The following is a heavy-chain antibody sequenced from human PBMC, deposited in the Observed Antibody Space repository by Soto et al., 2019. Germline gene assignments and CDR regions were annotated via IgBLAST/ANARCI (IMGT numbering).Heavy chain of an antibody. J-gene: IGHJ6*02. Sequence: GGSLRLSCAASGFIFSDSAIHWVRQASGKGLEWVGRIKNKADDYATAHAAAVEGRFTISRDDSKNAAYLQMNSLKTEDTAVYYCTRLRYSSGWYGMDVWGQGTTVTVSS. D-gene: IGHD6-19*01. CDR3: TRLRYSSGWYGMDV. CDR1: GFIFSDSA. V-gene: IGHV3-73*01. CDR2: IKNKADDYAT.